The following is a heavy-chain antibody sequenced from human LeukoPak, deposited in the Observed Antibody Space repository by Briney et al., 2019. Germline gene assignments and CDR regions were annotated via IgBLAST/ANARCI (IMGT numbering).Heavy chain of an antibody. CDR3: ARGSRDSSGYFLYYFDY. CDR2: INHSGST. J-gene: IGHJ4*02. V-gene: IGHV4-34*01. D-gene: IGHD3-22*01. CDR1: GGSFSGYY. Sequence: PSETLSLTCAVYGGSFSGYYWSWIRQPPGKGLEWIGEINHSGSTNYNPSLKSRVTISVDTSKNQFSLKLSSVTAADTAVYYCARGSRDSSGYFLYYFDYWGQGTLVTVSS.